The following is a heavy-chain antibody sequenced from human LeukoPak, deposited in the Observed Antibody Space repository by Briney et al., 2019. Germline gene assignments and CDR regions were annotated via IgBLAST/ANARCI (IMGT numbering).Heavy chain of an antibody. J-gene: IGHJ6*03. CDR3: ARVPRYYCSSTSCHWPYYYYYMDV. CDR1: GGSFSGYY. V-gene: IGHV4-34*01. CDR2: INHSGST. Sequence: SETLSLTCAVYGGSFSGYYWSWIRQPPGKGLEWIGEINHSGSTNYNPSLKSRVTISVDTSNNQFSLKLSSVTAADTAVYYCARVPRYYCSSTSCHWPYYYYYMDVWGKGTTVTVSS. D-gene: IGHD2-2*01.